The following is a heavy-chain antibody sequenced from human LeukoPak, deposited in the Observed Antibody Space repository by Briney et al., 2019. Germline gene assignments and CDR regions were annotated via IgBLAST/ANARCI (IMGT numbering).Heavy chain of an antibody. CDR2: IYYSGST. CDR1: GGSISSYY. Sequence: MPSETLSPTCTVSGGSISSYYWSWIRQPPGKGLEWIGYIYYSGSTNYNPSLKSRVTISVDTSKKQFSLKLSSVTAADTAVYYCASSPLYCSSTSCYSHAFDIWGQGTMVTVSS. CDR3: ASSPLYCSSTSCYSHAFDI. D-gene: IGHD2-2*01. J-gene: IGHJ3*02. V-gene: IGHV4-59*01.